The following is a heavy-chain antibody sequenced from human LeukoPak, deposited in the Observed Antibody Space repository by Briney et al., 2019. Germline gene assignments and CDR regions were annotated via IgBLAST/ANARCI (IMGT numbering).Heavy chain of an antibody. D-gene: IGHD5-18*01. Sequence: SETLSLTCTVSGGSISSYYWSWVRQPPGMGLEWIGYIYYSGSTNYNPSLKSRVTISVDTSKNQFSLKLSSVTAADTAVYYCARHLKNAAMVYFDYWGQGTLVTVSS. CDR1: GGSISSYY. CDR3: ARHLKNAAMVYFDY. J-gene: IGHJ4*02. V-gene: IGHV4-59*01. CDR2: IYYSGST.